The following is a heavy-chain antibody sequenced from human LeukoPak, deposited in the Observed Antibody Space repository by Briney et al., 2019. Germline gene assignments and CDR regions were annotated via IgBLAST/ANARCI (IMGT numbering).Heavy chain of an antibody. Sequence: SETLSLTCTVSGVSVYSISSTNWWGWIRQPPGKGLEWIGYIYYSGTTYFNPSLNSRVTMSIDTSKSQFSLRLSSVTVVYTAVYYCATYGAGSGNYFDHWGQETLVSVSS. J-gene: IGHJ4*02. CDR2: IYYSGTT. CDR1: GVSVYSISSTNW. CDR3: ATYGAGSGNYFDH. V-gene: IGHV4-28*01. D-gene: IGHD1-14*01.